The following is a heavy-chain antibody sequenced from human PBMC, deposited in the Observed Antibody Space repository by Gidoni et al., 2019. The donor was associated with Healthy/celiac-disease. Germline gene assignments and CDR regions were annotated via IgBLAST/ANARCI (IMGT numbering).Heavy chain of an antibody. J-gene: IGHJ4*02. CDR3: ARQYYDWELPGAFDY. V-gene: IGHV4-39*01. CDR1: GGSLSSSSYY. D-gene: IGHD1-26*01. Sequence: QLQLQESGPGLVKPSETLSLTCTVSGGSLSSSSYYWGWIRQPPGKGLEWIGSIYYSGSTYYNPSLKSRVTISVDTSKNQFSLKLSSVTAADTAVYYCARQYYDWELPGAFDYWGQGTLVTVSS. CDR2: IYYSGST.